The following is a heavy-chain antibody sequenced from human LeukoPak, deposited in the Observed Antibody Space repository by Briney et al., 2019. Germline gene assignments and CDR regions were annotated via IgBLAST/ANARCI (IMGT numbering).Heavy chain of an antibody. D-gene: IGHD3-22*01. Sequence: ASVKVSCKASGYTFTGYYMHRVRQAPGQGLEWMGWINPNSGGTNYAQKFQGRVTMTRDTSISTAYMELSRLRSDDTAVYYCARDRRELNYYDSSGYYPGHWGQGTLVTVSS. J-gene: IGHJ4*02. V-gene: IGHV1-2*02. CDR3: ARDRRELNYYDSSGYYPGH. CDR1: GYTFTGYY. CDR2: INPNSGGT.